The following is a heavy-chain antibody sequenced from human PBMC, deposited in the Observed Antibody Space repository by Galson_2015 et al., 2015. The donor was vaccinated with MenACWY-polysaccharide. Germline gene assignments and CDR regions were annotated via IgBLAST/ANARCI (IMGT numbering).Heavy chain of an antibody. D-gene: IGHD3-22*01. J-gene: IGHJ4*02. CDR2: ISSIGNIK. CDR1: GFTFSDYY. CDR3: AKDFSYDNSAYYLFDS. V-gene: IGHV3-11*01. Sequence: SLRLSCAASGFTFSDYYVSWLRQAPGKGLEWVSYISSIGNIKNYVDSVKGRFTISRDNAKNSLYLQLNSLRADDTAVYYCAKDFSYDNSAYYLFDSWGQGTLVTVSS.